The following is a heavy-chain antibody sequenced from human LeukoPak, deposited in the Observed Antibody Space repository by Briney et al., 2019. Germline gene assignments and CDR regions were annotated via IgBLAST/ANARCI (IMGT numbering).Heavy chain of an antibody. CDR3: ARDQTSSGSFFDY. D-gene: IGHD1-26*01. CDR1: GFTFSSYA. CDR2: ISGSGGST. V-gene: IGHV3-23*01. J-gene: IGHJ4*02. Sequence: GGSLRLSCAASGFTFSSYAMSWVRQAPGKGLEWVSAISGSGGSTYYADSVKGRFTISRDNSKNTLYLLMNSLRAEDTAVYYCARDQTSSGSFFDYWGQGTLVTVSS.